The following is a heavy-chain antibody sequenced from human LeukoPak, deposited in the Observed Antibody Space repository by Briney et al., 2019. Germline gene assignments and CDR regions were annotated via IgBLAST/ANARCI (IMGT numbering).Heavy chain of an antibody. CDR2: INPNSGGT. D-gene: IGHD4-23*01. CDR1: GYTFIGYY. V-gene: IGHV1-2*02. Sequence: ASVTVSCKASGYTFIGYYMHWVRQAPGQGLEWMGWINPNSGGTNYAQKFQGRVTMTRDTSISTAYMELSRLRCDDTAVYYCVGGFGRTPPPWGQGTLVTVSS. J-gene: IGHJ5*02. CDR3: VGGFGRTPPP.